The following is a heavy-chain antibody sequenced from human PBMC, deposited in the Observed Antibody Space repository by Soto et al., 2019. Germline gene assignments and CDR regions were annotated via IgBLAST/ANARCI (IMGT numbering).Heavy chain of an antibody. CDR3: ARAPINPKWGVTMFDY. D-gene: IGHD7-27*01. J-gene: IGHJ4*02. V-gene: IGHV1-3*01. Sequence: QVHLVQPATEVKRPGASVKVSCQTSGFTFTSHAIQWVRQAPRQRPEWLGWINAGNGNTKYSRRFQGRITITRDTAASTAYMELDSLTSEDTALFYCARAPINPKWGVTMFDYWGQGTLVTVSS. CDR1: GFTFTSHA. CDR2: INAGNGNT.